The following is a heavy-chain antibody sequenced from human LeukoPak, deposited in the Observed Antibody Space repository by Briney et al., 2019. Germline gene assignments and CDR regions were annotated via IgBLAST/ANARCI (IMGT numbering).Heavy chain of an antibody. CDR1: GGTFSSYA. CDR3: ATKRGYSYGSPH. D-gene: IGHD5-18*01. J-gene: IGHJ4*02. CDR2: IIPILGTA. Sequence: ASVKVSCKASGGTFSSYAISWVRQAPGQGLEWMGGIIPILGTANYAQKFQGRVTITADETTSTAYMELSSLRSEDTAVYYCATKRGYSYGSPHWGQGTLVTVSS. V-gene: IGHV1-69*13.